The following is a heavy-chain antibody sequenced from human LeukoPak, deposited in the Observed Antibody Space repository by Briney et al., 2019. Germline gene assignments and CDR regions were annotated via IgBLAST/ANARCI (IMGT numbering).Heavy chain of an antibody. J-gene: IGHJ4*02. CDR3: AREGYYYGSGSYSYFDY. Sequence: GGSLRLSCAASGFTFSSYWMSWVRQAPGKGLEWVANIKQDGSEKYYVDSVKGRFTISRDNAKNSLYLQMNSLRAEDTAVYYCAREGYYYGSGSYSYFDYWGQGTLVTVSS. D-gene: IGHD3-10*01. V-gene: IGHV3-7*01. CDR1: GFTFSSYW. CDR2: IKQDGSEK.